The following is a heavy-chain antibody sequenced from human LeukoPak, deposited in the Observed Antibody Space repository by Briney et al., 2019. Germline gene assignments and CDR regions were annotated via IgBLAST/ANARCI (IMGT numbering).Heavy chain of an antibody. CDR2: ISSSGSTI. V-gene: IGHV3-48*03. CDR3: ARGSYGDYTHWFDP. Sequence: GGSLRLSCAASGFTFSSYEMNWVRQAPGKGLEWVSYISSSGSTIYYADSVKGRFTISRDNAKNSLYLQMNSLRAEDTAVYYCARGSYGDYTHWFDPWGQGTLVTVSS. D-gene: IGHD4-17*01. J-gene: IGHJ5*02. CDR1: GFTFSSYE.